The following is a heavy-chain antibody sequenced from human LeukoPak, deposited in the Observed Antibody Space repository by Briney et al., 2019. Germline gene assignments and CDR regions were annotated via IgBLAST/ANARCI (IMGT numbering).Heavy chain of an antibody. D-gene: IGHD3-22*01. CDR3: ASRYDSSGYYYLYFDY. Sequence: SETLSLTCTVSGGSISSYYWSWIRQPPGKGLEWIGYIYYSGSTNYNPSLKSRVTISVDTSKNQFSLKLSSVTAADTAVYYCASRYDSSGYYYLYFDYWGQGTLVTVSS. J-gene: IGHJ4*02. V-gene: IGHV4-59*12. CDR1: GGSISSYY. CDR2: IYYSGST.